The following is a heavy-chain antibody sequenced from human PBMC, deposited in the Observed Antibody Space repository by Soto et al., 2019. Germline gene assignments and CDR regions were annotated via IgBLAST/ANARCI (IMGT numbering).Heavy chain of an antibody. D-gene: IGHD6-19*01. Sequence: AASVKVSCKASGYTFTSYAMHWVRQAPGQRLEWMGWINAGNGNTKYSQKFQGRVTITRDTSASTAYMELSSLRSEDTAVYYCARVESSGWYRVGYYYYGMDVWGQGTTVTVSS. V-gene: IGHV1-3*01. CDR3: ARVESSGWYRVGYYYYGMDV. J-gene: IGHJ6*02. CDR1: GYTFTSYA. CDR2: INAGNGNT.